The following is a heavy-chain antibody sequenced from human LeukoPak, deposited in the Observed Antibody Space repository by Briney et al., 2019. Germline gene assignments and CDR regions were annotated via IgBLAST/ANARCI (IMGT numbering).Heavy chain of an antibody. CDR2: ISYDGSNK. Sequence: PWGSLRLSCAASGFTFSSYAMHWVRQAPGKGLEWVAVISYDGSNKYYADSVKGRFTISRDNSKNTLYLQMNSLRAEDTAVYYCARGALTGYFDYWGQGTLVTVSS. V-gene: IGHV3-30-3*01. J-gene: IGHJ4*02. D-gene: IGHD3-9*01. CDR3: ARGALTGYFDY. CDR1: GFTFSSYA.